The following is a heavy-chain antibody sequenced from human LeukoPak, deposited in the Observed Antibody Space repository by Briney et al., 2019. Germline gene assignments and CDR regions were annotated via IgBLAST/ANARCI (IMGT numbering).Heavy chain of an antibody. J-gene: IGHJ4*02. V-gene: IGHV3-23*01. CDR3: ANWGYYDGLTGYYDSDC. CDR2: ITGSGGTK. CDR1: GFTFSNYA. Sequence: GASLRLSCAASGFTFSNYAMSWVRQAPGKGLEWVSAITGSGGTKWYADSVKGHFTISRDNSKNTLYLQTNRLGAHHTAVYYCANWGYYDGLTGYYDSDCWGQGTLVTVSS. D-gene: IGHD3-9*01.